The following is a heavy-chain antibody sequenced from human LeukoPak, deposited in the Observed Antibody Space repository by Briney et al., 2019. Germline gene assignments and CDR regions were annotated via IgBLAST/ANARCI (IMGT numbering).Heavy chain of an antibody. V-gene: IGHV3-30*02. J-gene: IGHJ3*02. D-gene: IGHD1-26*01. Sequence: GGSLRLSCAASRFTFSTYAMHWVRQAPGKGLEWVAFIRYDGGNEVYAGSVKGRFTISRDNSKNTLYLQMNSLRVEDTAVYYCAKPLTGGSYGFHIWGQGTMVTVSS. CDR3: AKPLTGGSYGFHI. CDR1: RFTFSTYA. CDR2: IRYDGGNE.